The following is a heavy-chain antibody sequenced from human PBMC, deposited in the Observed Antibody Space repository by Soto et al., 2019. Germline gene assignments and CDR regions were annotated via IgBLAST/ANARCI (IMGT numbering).Heavy chain of an antibody. CDR3: ARAAGSYYAFLTDYYGSYMDV. D-gene: IGHD3-9*01. CDR1: GYTFTSYG. J-gene: IGHJ6*03. V-gene: IGHV1-18*01. Sequence: QVQLVQSGAEVKKPGASVKVSCKASGYTFTSYGISWVRQAPGQGLEWMGWISAYNGHTNYSHKLQGRVTMTTDTSTSTAYMELRSLRSDDTAVYYCARAAGSYYAFLTDYYGSYMDVWGKGTTVTVSS. CDR2: ISAYNGHT.